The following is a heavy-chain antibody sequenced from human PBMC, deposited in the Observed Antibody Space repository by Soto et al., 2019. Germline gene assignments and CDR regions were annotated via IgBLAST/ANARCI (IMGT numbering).Heavy chain of an antibody. J-gene: IGHJ4*02. CDR1: GGTTSSYT. V-gene: IGHV1-69*02. CDR3: ALRTGNWNPLAD. CDR2: IVPMINKV. Sequence: QVQLVQPGAAVEKPGSSVKVSCKASGGTTSSYTISWVRQAPGQGFQWMGNIVPMINKVDYAQKFQGSVTITADKSTRTVYMELGSLISEDTAVYFCALRTGNWNPLADWGQGTLVSVSS. D-gene: IGHD1-1*01.